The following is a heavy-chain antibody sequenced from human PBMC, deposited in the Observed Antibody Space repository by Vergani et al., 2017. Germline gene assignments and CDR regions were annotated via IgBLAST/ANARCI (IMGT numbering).Heavy chain of an antibody. CDR3: ARNSITICGVVILGGYRDV. D-gene: IGHD3-3*01. V-gene: IGHV4-61*02. CDR2: IYTSGST. CDR1: GGSISSGSYY. Sequence: QVQLQESGPGLVKPSQTLSLTCTVSGGSISSGSYYWSLLRQPAGKGLEWIGRIYTSGSTNYNPSLKSRVTMSVDTSKNQFSLKLSSVTAADTAGYCGARNSITICGVVILGGYRDVGGRGTTVT. J-gene: IGHJ6*03.